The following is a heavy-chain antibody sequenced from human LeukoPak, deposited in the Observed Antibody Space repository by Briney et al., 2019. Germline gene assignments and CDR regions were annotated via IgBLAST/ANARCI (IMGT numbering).Heavy chain of an antibody. CDR3: ARYSPAYYADY. J-gene: IGHJ4*02. CDR1: GYSFTRYW. Sequence: RLGESLQISCQGSGYSFTRYWIGWVRQVPGKGLEWMGIIYPGDSDIRYSPSFQGQVTISADKSISTAYLQWSSLKASDTAIYYCARYSPAYYADYWGQGTLVTVSS. V-gene: IGHV5-51*01. D-gene: IGHD3-9*01. CDR2: IYPGDSDI.